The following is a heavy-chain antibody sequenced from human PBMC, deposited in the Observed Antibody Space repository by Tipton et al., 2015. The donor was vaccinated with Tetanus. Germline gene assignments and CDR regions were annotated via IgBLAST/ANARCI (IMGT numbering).Heavy chain of an antibody. CDR2: IDYRGNT. D-gene: IGHD2-2*01. CDR3: ASDPALMGNFDY. Sequence: LRLSCTVSGDSIDGGFKNWGWIRQQPGKGLERIGYIDYRGNTYYNPSLRRRVTFSFDTSENQFSLKLTSVTAADTAVYYCASDPALMGNFDYWGQGTLVTVSS. CDR1: GDSIDGGFKN. J-gene: IGHJ4*02. V-gene: IGHV4-31*02.